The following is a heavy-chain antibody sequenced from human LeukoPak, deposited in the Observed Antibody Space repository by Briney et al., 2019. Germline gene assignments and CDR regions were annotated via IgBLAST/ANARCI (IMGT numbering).Heavy chain of an antibody. J-gene: IGHJ3*02. V-gene: IGHV3-21*01. CDR1: GFTFSRYS. Sequence: PGGSLRLSCAASGFTFSRYSVNWVRQAPGKGLEWVSCITGGSDYIFYADSVRGRFTISRDNAKNSLYLQMNSLRAEDTAVYYCARDIRIAARPVAFDIWGQGTMVTVSS. CDR3: ARDIRIAARPVAFDI. D-gene: IGHD6-6*01. CDR2: ITGGSDYI.